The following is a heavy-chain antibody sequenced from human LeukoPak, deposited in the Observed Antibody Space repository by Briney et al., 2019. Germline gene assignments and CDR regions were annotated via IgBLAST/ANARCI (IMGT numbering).Heavy chain of an antibody. CDR1: GFSVSSTY. CDR2: TYIDGNT. J-gene: IGHJ4*02. Sequence: GSLRLSCAVSGFSVSSTYMTWVRQAPGKGLEWVSITYIDGNTYYAESVRGRFTVPRDYSKNTLYLQMKSLRVEDTAFYYCARDLSFFDYWAQGTLVTVSS. V-gene: IGHV3-53*01. D-gene: IGHD2/OR15-2a*01. CDR3: ARDLSFFDY.